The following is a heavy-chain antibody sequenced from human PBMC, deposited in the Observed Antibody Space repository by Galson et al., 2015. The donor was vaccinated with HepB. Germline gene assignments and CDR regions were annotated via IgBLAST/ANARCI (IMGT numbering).Heavy chain of an antibody. Sequence: SVKVSCKASGYIFTDYYIHWVRQAPGQGLEWMGRINPNSGGTDYAQKFQGRVTMTRDTSISTAYMELRRLKSDDTAVYSCARARDCSSTSCYALLAYWGQGTLVSVSS. CDR2: INPNSGGT. CDR1: GYIFTDYY. D-gene: IGHD2-2*01. V-gene: IGHV1-2*06. CDR3: ARARDCSSTSCYALLAY. J-gene: IGHJ4*02.